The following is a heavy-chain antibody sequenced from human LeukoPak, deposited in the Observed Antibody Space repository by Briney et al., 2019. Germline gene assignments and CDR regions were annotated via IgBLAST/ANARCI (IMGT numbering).Heavy chain of an antibody. CDR3: AKDKWELHYYFDY. Sequence: GGSLRLSCSASGFTFSSYVMSWVRQAPGKGLEWVSAISGSGGSTYYADSVKGRFTISRDNSKNTLYLQMNSLRAEDTAVYYCAKDKWELHYYFDYWGQGTLVTVSS. CDR2: ISGSGGST. J-gene: IGHJ4*02. D-gene: IGHD1-26*01. V-gene: IGHV3-23*01. CDR1: GFTFSSYV.